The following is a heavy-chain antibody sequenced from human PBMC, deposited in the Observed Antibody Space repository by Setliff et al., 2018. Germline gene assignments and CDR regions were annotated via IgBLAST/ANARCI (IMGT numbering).Heavy chain of an antibody. J-gene: IGHJ6*04. V-gene: IGHV3-74*01. Sequence: GGSLRLSCAASGFTFSSYWMHWVRQAPGKGLVWVSRINPDGSTTSDADSVKGRVTISRDNAKNTVYLQMNSLRAEDTAVYYCARAKMEESGKAQAGMDVWGKGTTVTVSS. D-gene: IGHD6-13*01. CDR2: INPDGSTT. CDR3: ARAKMEESGKAQAGMDV. CDR1: GFTFSSYW.